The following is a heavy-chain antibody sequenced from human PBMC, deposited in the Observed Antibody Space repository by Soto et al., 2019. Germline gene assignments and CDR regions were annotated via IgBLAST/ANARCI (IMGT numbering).Heavy chain of an antibody. V-gene: IGHV1-8*01. J-gene: IGHJ4*02. CDR3: ARERSSGWYVDY. CDR2: MNPNSGNT. D-gene: IGHD6-19*01. CDR1: GYTFTSYD. Sequence: QVQLVQSGAEVTKPGASVKVSCKASGYTFTSYDINWVRQATGQGLEWMGWMNPNSGNTGYAQTFQARVTMTRNTSISTAYMELSSPRSEDTAVYYCARERSSGWYVDYWGQGTLVTVSS.